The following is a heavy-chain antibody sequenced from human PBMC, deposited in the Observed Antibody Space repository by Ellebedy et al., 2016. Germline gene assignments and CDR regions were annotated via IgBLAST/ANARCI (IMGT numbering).Heavy chain of an antibody. CDR3: ARARGGGDY. V-gene: IGHV3-30*03. CDR2: ISYDGSNK. J-gene: IGHJ4*02. D-gene: IGHD3-10*01. Sequence: GESLKISXAASGFTFSSYGMHWVRQAPGKGLEWVAVISYDGSNKYYADSVKGRFTISRDNAKNSLYLQMNSLRAEDTAVYYCARARGGGDYWGQGTLVTVSS. CDR1: GFTFSSYG.